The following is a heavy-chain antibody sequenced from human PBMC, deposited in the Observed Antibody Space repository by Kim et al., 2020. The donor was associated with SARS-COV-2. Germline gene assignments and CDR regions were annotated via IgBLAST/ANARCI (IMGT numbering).Heavy chain of an antibody. J-gene: IGHJ5*02. D-gene: IGHD3-3*01. V-gene: IGHV1-2*06. Sequence: ASVKVSCKASGYTFTGYSMHWVRQAPGQGLEWMGRINPNSGDTNYAQKFQGRVTITRDTSISTAYMEVSRLRSDDTALYYCARDLLRFGGWLDPWGQGTLVTVSS. CDR2: INPNSGDT. CDR1: GYTFTGYS. CDR3: ARDLLRFGGWLDP.